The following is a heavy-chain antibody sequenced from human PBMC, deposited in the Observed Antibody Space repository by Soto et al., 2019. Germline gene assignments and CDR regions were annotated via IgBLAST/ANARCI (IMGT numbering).Heavy chain of an antibody. CDR2: IYYSGIT. D-gene: IGHD3-22*01. V-gene: IGHV4-31*03. Sequence: ASETLSLTCTVSGGSISSGGYYWSWIRQHPGKGLEWIGYIYYSGITYYNPSLKSRVTISVDTSKNQFSLKLSSVTAADTAVYYCARDRRYYDSSGYSSFDYWGQGTLVTVSS. CDR1: GGSISSGGYY. J-gene: IGHJ4*02. CDR3: ARDRRYYDSSGYSSFDY.